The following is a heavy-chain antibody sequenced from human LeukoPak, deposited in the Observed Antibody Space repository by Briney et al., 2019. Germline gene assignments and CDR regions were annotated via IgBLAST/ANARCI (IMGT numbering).Heavy chain of an antibody. CDR1: GFAFSTYW. V-gene: IGHV3-48*04. J-gene: IGHJ4*02. D-gene: IGHD3-9*01. CDR3: ASYDILTGYYLDY. CDR2: ISSSGSTI. Sequence: GGSLRLSCAASGFAFSTYWMDWVRQAPGKGLEWVSHISSSGSTIYYADSVKGRFTISRDNAKNSLYLQMNSLRAEDTAVYYCASYDILTGYYLDYWGQGTLVTVSS.